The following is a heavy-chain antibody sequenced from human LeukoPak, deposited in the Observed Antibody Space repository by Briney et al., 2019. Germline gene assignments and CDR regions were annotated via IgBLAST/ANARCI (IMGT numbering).Heavy chain of an antibody. J-gene: IGHJ4*02. D-gene: IGHD4-23*01. V-gene: IGHV4-4*07. CDR3: ARGTERDRLRWIGYYFDY. CDR1: GGSISNYY. Sequence: SETLSLTCTVSGGSISNYYWSWIRQPAGKGLEWIGRIHTSGSTNYNPSLKSRITMSVDTSKNQFSLKLSSVTGADTAIYYCARGTERDRLRWIGYYFDYWGQGSLVTVSS. CDR2: IHTSGST.